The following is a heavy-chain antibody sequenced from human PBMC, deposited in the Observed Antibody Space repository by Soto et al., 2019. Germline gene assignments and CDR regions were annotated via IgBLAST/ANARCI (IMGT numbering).Heavy chain of an antibody. V-gene: IGHV4-31*03. Sequence: PSEKLAHPCTVSGDAIYRGGYYWTWLRLHPGKGLEWVGYIYHTGKAYYNPSLESRVTMSVDTSKDQFSLKLASVTAADTAVYYCARCGSSPPNLLDPCGQRCLVTVS. CDR1: GDAIYRGGYY. D-gene: IGHD2-2*01. CDR2: IYHTGKA. J-gene: IGHJ5*02. CDR3: ARCGSSPPNLLDP.